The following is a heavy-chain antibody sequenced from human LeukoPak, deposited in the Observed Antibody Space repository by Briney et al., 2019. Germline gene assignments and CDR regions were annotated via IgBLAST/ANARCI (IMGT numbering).Heavy chain of an antibody. CDR2: ISAYNGNT. CDR1: GYTFTSYG. J-gene: IGHJ4*02. V-gene: IGHV1-18*01. Sequence: GASVKVSCKASGYTFTSYGISWVRQAPGQGLEWMGWISAYNGNTNYAQKLQGRVTMTTDTSTSTAYMELSSLRSEDTALYYCATGYYYDNGGYYYRYFDSWGQGTLVTVSS. CDR3: ATGYYYDNGGYYYRYFDS. D-gene: IGHD3-22*01.